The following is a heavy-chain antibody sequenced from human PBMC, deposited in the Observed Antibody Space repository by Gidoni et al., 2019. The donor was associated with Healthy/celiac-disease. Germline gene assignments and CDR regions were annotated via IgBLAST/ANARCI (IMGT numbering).Heavy chain of an antibody. V-gene: IGHV4-59*01. CDR1: GGSISSYY. D-gene: IGHD2-15*01. J-gene: IGHJ5*02. Sequence: QVQLQESGPGLVKPSETLSLTCTVSGGSISSYYWSWIRQPPGKGLEWIGYIYYSGSTNYNPSLKSRVTISVDTSKNQFSLKLSSVTAADTAVCYCARDVGWNWFDPWGQGTLVTVSS. CDR3: ARDVGWNWFDP. CDR2: IYYSGST.